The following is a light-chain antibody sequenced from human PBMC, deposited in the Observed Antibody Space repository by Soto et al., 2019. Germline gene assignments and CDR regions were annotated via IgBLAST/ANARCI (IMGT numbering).Light chain of an antibody. J-gene: IGLJ2*01. CDR2: SNT. CDR1: SSNIGAGYD. V-gene: IGLV1-40*01. Sequence: QAVVTQPPSVSGAPGQRVTISCTGRSSNIGAGYDVHWYQQVPGTAPKLLIYSNTNRPSGVPGRFSGSKSGTSASLAITGLQTEDEVDYYCQSYDSSLSVVVFGGGTKLTVL. CDR3: QSYDSSLSVVV.